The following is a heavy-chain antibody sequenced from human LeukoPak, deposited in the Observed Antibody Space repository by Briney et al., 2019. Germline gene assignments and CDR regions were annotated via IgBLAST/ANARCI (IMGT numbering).Heavy chain of an antibody. CDR2: ISAYNGNT. D-gene: IGHD3-10*01. Sequence: ASVKVSCKASGYTFTGYYMHWVRQAPGQGLEWMGWISAYNGNTNYAQKLQGRVTMTTDTSTSTAYMELRSLRSDDTAVYYCAKSYGSGSYYSPLDYWGQGTLVTVSS. CDR1: GYTFTGYY. V-gene: IGHV1-18*04. CDR3: AKSYGSGSYYSPLDY. J-gene: IGHJ4*02.